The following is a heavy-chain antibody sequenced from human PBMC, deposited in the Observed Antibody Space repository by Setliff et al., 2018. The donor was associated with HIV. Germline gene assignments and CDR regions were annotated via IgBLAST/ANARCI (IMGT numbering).Heavy chain of an antibody. CDR1: GYSFSSYG. Sequence: ASVKVSCKAYGYSFSSYGLNWVRQAPGQGLEWLGWISAENGNTNYAQKFQGRVIMTTDTSTSTAYMEPKSPRSDDTAVYFCARDRSPTVAGTFGYWGQGTLVTV. CDR3: ARDRSPTVAGTFGY. CDR2: ISAENGNT. D-gene: IGHD6-19*01. V-gene: IGHV1-18*01. J-gene: IGHJ4*02.